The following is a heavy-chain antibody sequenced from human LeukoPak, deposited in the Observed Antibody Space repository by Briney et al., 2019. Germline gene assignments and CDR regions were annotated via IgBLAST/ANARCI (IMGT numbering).Heavy chain of an antibody. Sequence: SVKVSCKASGYSFISYHIHWVRQAPGQGLEWMGGIIPIFGTANYAQKFQGRVTITADESTSTAYMELSSLRSEDTAVYYCARDVLRFLEWLSKDYYYYGMDVWGQGTTVTVSS. CDR3: ARDVLRFLEWLSKDYYYYGMDV. J-gene: IGHJ6*02. CDR2: IIPIFGTA. CDR1: GYSFISYH. V-gene: IGHV1-69*13. D-gene: IGHD3-3*01.